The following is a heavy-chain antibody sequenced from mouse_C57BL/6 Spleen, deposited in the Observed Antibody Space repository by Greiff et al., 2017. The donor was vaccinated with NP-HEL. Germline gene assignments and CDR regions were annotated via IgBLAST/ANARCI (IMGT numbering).Heavy chain of an antibody. CDR3: ARDDYYYGTPGSY. CDR1: GFTFSSYA. D-gene: IGHD1-1*01. Sequence: EVKVVESGGGLVKPGGSLKLSCAASGFTFSSYAMSWVRQTPEKRLEWVATISDGGSYTYYPDNVKGRFTISRDNAKNNLYLQMSHLKSEDTAMYYCARDDYYYGTPGSYWGQGTTLTVSS. V-gene: IGHV5-4*01. CDR2: ISDGGSYT. J-gene: IGHJ2*01.